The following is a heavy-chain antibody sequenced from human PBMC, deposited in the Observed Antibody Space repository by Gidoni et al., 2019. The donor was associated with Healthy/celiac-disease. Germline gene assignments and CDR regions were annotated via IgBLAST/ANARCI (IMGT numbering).Heavy chain of an antibody. CDR2: IYYSGRT. D-gene: IGHD3-10*01. V-gene: IGHV4-31*03. J-gene: IGHJ4*02. CDR1: GGSISSGGYY. Sequence: QVQLQESCPGLVKPSQTLSLTCTVSGGSISSGGYYWRWIRQHPGNGLEWIGYIYYSGRTYYNTSIKSRVTISVDTSKNQFSLKLSSVTAADTAVYYCARSLGSAYGSGSYYPDYWGQGTLVTVSS. CDR3: ARSLGSAYGSGSYYPDY.